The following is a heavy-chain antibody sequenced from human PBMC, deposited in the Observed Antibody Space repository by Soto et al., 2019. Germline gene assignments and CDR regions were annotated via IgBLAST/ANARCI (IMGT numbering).Heavy chain of an antibody. J-gene: IGHJ6*02. D-gene: IGHD6-13*01. CDR3: ARDRKQQLIHCYCGMDV. V-gene: IGHV3-33*01. CDR1: GFTFSSYG. CDR2: IWYDGSNK. Sequence: QVQLVESGGGVVQPGRSLRLSCAASGFTFSSYGMHWVRQAPGKGLEWVAVIWYDGSNKYYADSVKGRFTISRDNSKNTLYLQMNSLGAEDTAVYYFARDRKQQLIHCYCGMDVWGQGTTVTVSS.